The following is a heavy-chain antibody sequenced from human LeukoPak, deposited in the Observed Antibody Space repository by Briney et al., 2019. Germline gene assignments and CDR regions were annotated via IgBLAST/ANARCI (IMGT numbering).Heavy chain of an antibody. D-gene: IGHD4-23*01. V-gene: IGHV3-30*02. Sequence: PGGSLRLSCAASGFTFSSYGMHWVRQAPGKGLEWVAFIRYDGSSKYYADSVKGRFTISRDNSKNTLYLQMNSLRAEDTAVYYCASPGSNKEFDYWGQGTLVTVSS. CDR3: ASPGSNKEFDY. CDR1: GFTFSSYG. J-gene: IGHJ4*02. CDR2: IRYDGSSK.